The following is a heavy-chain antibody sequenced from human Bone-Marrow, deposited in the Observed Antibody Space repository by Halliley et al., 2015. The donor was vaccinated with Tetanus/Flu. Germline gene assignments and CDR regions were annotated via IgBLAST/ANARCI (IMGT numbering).Heavy chain of an antibody. Sequence: GSNEYYADSVKGRFTISRDNSQKTLFLHMNSLGAEDTAVYYCAKALPALAVTNPPGTTRGMDVWGQGTTVTVS. CDR3: AKALPALAVTNPPGTTRGMDV. V-gene: IGHV3-33*06. CDR2: GSNE. D-gene: IGHD1-1*01. J-gene: IGHJ6*02.